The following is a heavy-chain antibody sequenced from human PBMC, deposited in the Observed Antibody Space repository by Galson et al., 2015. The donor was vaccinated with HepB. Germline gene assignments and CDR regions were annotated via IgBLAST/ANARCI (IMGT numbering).Heavy chain of an antibody. V-gene: IGHV1-69*13. CDR2: IIPIFGTA. D-gene: IGHD1-26*01. Sequence: SVKVSCKASGGTFSSYAISWVRQAPGQGLEWMGGIIPIFGTANYAQKFQGRVTITADESTSTAYMELSSLRSEDTAVYYCAESTYSGSYYLDAFDIWGQGTMVTVSS. CDR3: AESTYSGSYYLDAFDI. CDR1: GGTFSSYA. J-gene: IGHJ3*02.